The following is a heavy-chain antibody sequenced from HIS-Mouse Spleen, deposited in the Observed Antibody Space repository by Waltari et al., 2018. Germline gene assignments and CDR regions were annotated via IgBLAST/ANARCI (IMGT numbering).Heavy chain of an antibody. CDR2: ISWNSGSI. CDR3: AKEVYYYDSSGYPDVRYFDL. V-gene: IGHV3-9*01. Sequence: GGLVQPGRSLRLSCAASGFTFDDYAMHWVRQAPGKGLEWVSGISWNSGSIGYADSVNGRFTISRDNAKNYLYLQMNSLRAEDTALYYCAKEVYYYDSSGYPDVRYFDLWGRGTLVTVSS. CDR1: GFTFDDYA. D-gene: IGHD3-22*01. J-gene: IGHJ2*01.